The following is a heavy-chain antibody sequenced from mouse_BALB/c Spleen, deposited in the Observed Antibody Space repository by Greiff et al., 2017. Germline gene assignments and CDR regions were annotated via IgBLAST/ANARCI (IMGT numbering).Heavy chain of an antibody. CDR1: GYTFTSYW. CDR2: IYPGSGST. J-gene: IGHJ4*01. CDR3: TRQYGLSYAMDY. D-gene: IGHD2-10*02. Sequence: LQQPGSELVRPGASVKLSCKASGYTFTSYWMHWVKQRHGQGLEWIGNIYPGSGSTNYDEKFKSKGTLTVDTSSSTAYMHLSSLTSEDSAVYYCTRQYGLSYAMDYWGQGTSVTVSS. V-gene: IGHV1S22*01.